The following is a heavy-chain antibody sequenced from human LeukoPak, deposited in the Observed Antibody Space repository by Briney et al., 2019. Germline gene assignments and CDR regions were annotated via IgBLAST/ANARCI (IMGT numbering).Heavy chain of an antibody. CDR2: IIPIFGTA. J-gene: IGHJ2*01. CDR3: ARDSYYDILTGYELGGVNYWYFDL. V-gene: IGHV1-69*05. D-gene: IGHD3-9*01. Sequence: ASVKVSCEASGGTFSSYAISWVRQAPGQGLEWMGRIIPIFGTANHAQKFQGRVTITTDESTSTAYMELSSRRSKDTAVYYCARDSYYDILTGYELGGVNYWYFDLWGRGTLVTVSS. CDR1: GGTFSSYA.